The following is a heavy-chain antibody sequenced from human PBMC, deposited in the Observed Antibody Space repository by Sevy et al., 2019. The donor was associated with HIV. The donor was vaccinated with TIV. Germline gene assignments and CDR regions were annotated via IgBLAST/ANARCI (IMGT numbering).Heavy chain of an antibody. CDR2: ISSSSSYI. D-gene: IGHD2-15*01. CDR1: GFTFSSYS. CDR3: ASDRVKGCSGGSCYPKYNWFDP. V-gene: IGHV3-21*01. J-gene: IGHJ5*02. Sequence: GGSLRLSCAASGFTFSSYSMNWVRQAPGKGLEWVSSISSSSSYIYYADSVKGRFTISRDNAKNSLYLQMNSLRAEDTAVYYCASDRVKGCSGGSCYPKYNWFDPWGQGTLVTVSS.